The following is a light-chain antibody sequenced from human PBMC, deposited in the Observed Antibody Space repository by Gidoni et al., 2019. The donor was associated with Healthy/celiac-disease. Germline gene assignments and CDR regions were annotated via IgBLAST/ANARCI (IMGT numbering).Light chain of an antibody. J-gene: IGLJ2*01. CDR1: TGAVTSGHS. CDR2: DTS. Sequence: QAVVTQEPSLTVSPGGTVTLPCGSSTGAVTSGHSPYWFQQKPGQAPRTLIYDTSNKHSWTPARFSGALLGGKAALTLSGAQPEDEAEYYCLLSDSGARVVVGGGTKLTVL. CDR3: LLSDSGARVV. V-gene: IGLV7-46*01.